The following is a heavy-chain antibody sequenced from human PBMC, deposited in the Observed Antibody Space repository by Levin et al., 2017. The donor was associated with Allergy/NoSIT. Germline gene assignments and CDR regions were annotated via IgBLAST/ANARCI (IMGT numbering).Heavy chain of an antibody. CDR1: GFTFHNSW. V-gene: IGHV3-7*01. CDR2: INQGGSDK. CDR3: ARCEDY. Sequence: LSLTCAASGFTFHNSWMSWVRQAPGKGLEWVASINQGGSDKFYVDSVRGRFTISRDNAKNSLYLQMNSLRAEDTAVYYCARCEDYWGQGTLVTVSS. J-gene: IGHJ4*02. D-gene: IGHD2-15*01.